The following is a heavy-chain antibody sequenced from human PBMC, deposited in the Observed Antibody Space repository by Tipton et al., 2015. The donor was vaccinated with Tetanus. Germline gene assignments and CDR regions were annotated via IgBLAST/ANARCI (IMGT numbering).Heavy chain of an antibody. CDR1: DDSIRGGGYY. CDR3: ARMQRYGMDV. J-gene: IGHJ6*02. Sequence: TLSLTCTVSDDSIRGGGYYWSWIRQHPGKGLEWIGYIYYSGSSYYNPSLKSRVTISVDTSKNQFPLNLSSVTAADTAVYYCARMQRYGMDVWGQGTTVTVSS. D-gene: IGHD6-25*01. V-gene: IGHV4-31*03. CDR2: IYYSGSS.